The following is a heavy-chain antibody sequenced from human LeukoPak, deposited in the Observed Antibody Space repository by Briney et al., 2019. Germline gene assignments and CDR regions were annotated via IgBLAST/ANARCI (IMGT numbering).Heavy chain of an antibody. Sequence: GASVKVSCKASGYTFTSYDINWVRQATGQGLEWMGWMNPNSGNTGYAQKFQGRVTITRNTSISTAYMELSSLRSEDTAVYYCARASDIVATLDFDYWGQGTLVTVSS. CDR3: ARASDIVATLDFDY. D-gene: IGHD5-12*01. J-gene: IGHJ4*02. V-gene: IGHV1-8*01. CDR1: GYTFTSYD. CDR2: MNPNSGNT.